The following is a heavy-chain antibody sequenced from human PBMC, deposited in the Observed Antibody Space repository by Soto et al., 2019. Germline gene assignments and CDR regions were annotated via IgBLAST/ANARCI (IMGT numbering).Heavy chain of an antibody. CDR2: ISGSGGST. CDR3: AKGSGGHIVVVPAAHDAFDI. V-gene: IGHV3-23*01. D-gene: IGHD2-2*01. CDR1: GFTFSSYA. J-gene: IGHJ3*02. Sequence: GESLKISCAASGFTFSSYAMSWVRQAPGKGLEWVSAISGSGGSTYYADSVKGRFTISRDNSKNTLYLQMNSLRAEDTAVYYCAKGSGGHIVVVPAAHDAFDIWGQGTMVTVSS.